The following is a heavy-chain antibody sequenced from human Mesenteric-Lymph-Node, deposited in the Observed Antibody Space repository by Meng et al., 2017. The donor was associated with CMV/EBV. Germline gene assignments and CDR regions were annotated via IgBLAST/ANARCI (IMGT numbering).Heavy chain of an antibody. CDR3: ASFDLFDY. J-gene: IGHJ4*02. CDR1: GITFDDHG. V-gene: IGHV3-20*04. Sequence: LAWGAAGITFDDHGMSWVRQAPGKGPEWVSGISWNGDNIGYADAVKGRFTISRDNAKNYLYLQMNSLRVEDTALYYCASFDLFDYWGQGTLVTVSS. CDR2: ISWNGDNI.